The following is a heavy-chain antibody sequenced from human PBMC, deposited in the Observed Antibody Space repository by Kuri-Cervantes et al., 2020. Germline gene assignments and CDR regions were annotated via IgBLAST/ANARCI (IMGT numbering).Heavy chain of an antibody. V-gene: IGHV3-66*02. CDR1: GFTFSNAW. Sequence: GGSLRLSCAASGFTFSNAWMSWVRQAPGKGLEWVSVIYSGGSTYYADSVKGRFTISRDNSKNTLYLQMNSLRAEDTAVYYCARDPTVTTWWDAFDIWGQGTMVTVSS. J-gene: IGHJ3*02. D-gene: IGHD4-17*01. CDR3: ARDPTVTTWWDAFDI. CDR2: IYSGGST.